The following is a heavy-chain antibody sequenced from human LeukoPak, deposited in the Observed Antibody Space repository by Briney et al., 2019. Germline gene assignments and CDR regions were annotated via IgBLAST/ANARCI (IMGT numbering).Heavy chain of an antibody. J-gene: IGHJ4*02. CDR1: GFSLSTRGMC. D-gene: IGHD6-19*01. CDR3: ARIRRSNSGWFLFDY. CDR2: TDWDDDK. Sequence: GSGPTLVNPTQTLTLTCTFSGFSLSTRGMCVSWIRQPPGKALERLARTDWDDDKYYSTSLKTRLTISKDTSKNQVVLTMTNMDPVDTATYYGARIRRSNSGWFLFDYWGQGTLVSVSS. V-gene: IGHV2-70*11.